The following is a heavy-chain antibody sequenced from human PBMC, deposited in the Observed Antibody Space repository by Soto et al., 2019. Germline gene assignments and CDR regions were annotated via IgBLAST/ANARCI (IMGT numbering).Heavy chain of an antibody. CDR2: ISYDGSNK. CDR3: ARDITTATHTIFGVVIQPYYYYYGMDV. CDR1: GFTFSSYA. V-gene: IGHV3-30-3*01. Sequence: ESGGGVVQPGRALRLSCAASGFTFSSYAMHWVRQAPGKGLERVAVISYDGSNKYYADSVKGRFTISRDNSKNTLYLQMNSLRAEDTAVYYCARDITTATHTIFGVVIQPYYYYYGMDVWGQGTTVTVSS. D-gene: IGHD3-3*01. J-gene: IGHJ6*02.